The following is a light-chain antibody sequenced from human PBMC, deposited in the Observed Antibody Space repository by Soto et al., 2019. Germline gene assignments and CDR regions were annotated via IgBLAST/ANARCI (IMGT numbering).Light chain of an antibody. CDR3: QQRSNWPPSIT. J-gene: IGKJ5*01. Sequence: EIVLTQSPGTLSLSPGERATLSCRASQSVSSSYLAWYQQKPGQAPRLLIYGASSRATGTPARFSGSGSGTDFTLTISSLEPEDFAVYYCQQRSNWPPSITFGQGTRLEIK. CDR1: QSVSSSY. V-gene: IGKV3D-20*02. CDR2: GAS.